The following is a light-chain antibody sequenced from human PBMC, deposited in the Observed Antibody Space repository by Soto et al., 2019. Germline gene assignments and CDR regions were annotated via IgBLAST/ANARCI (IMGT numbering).Light chain of an antibody. J-gene: IGLJ2*01. CDR1: SSDVGGYNY. Sequence: QSALTQPASVSGSPGQSITISCTGTSSDVGGYNYVSWYQQRPGKAPKLMIYDVSNRPSGVSNRFSGSKSCNTACPTTSGLQAQDAGDYYCSSYTSSSTVVFGGGTKLAFL. V-gene: IGLV2-14*01. CDR3: SSYTSSSTVV. CDR2: DVS.